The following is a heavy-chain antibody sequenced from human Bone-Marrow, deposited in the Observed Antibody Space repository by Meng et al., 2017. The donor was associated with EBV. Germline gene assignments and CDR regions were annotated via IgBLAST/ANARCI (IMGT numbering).Heavy chain of an antibody. CDR1: GESFSAYY. J-gene: IGHJ1*01. V-gene: IGHV4-34*01. CDR3: ARYSSGWQKYFQY. CDR2: ISHAVST. D-gene: IGHD6-19*01. Sequence: WGHRLWKPSAPLSIPCAWYGESFSAYYWSWARQSPGKGLEWIGEISHAVSTNYNPSLSSRVTISIDTSKNQFSLRLNSVTAADRGVYYCARYSSGWQKYFQYWDQGTLVTVSS.